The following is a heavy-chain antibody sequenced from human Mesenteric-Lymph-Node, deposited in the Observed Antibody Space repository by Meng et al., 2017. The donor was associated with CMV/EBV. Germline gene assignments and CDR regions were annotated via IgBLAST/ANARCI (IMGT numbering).Heavy chain of an antibody. D-gene: IGHD2-21*02. J-gene: IGHJ4*02. CDR1: SVSSDNW. CDR2: IYHSGST. CDR3: ARTPAASCVTADCYLTY. V-gene: IGHV4-4*01. Sequence: SVSSDNWWIWVRQPPGKGLEWIGEIYHSGSTNYNPSLKSRVTISVDKSKNQFSLKVTSVTAADTAVYFCARTPAASCVTADCYLTYWGQGTLVTVSS.